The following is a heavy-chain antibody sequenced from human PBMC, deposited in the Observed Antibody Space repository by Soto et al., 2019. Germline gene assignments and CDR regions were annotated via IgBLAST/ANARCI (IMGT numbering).Heavy chain of an antibody. CDR3: AKDIGGWVAVAGFDY. CDR1: GFTFDDYA. CDR2: ISWNSGSI. D-gene: IGHD6-19*01. J-gene: IGHJ4*02. V-gene: IGHV3-9*01. Sequence: EVQLVESGGGLVQPGRSLRLSCAASGFTFDDYAMHWVRQAPGKGLEWVSGISWNSGSIGYADSVKGRFTISRDNAKNHLYLQMNSLRAEDTALYYCAKDIGGWVAVAGFDYWGQGTLVTVSS.